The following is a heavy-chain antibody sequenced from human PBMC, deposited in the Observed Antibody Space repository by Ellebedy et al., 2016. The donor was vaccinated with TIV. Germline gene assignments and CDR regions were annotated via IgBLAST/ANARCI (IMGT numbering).Heavy chain of an antibody. J-gene: IGHJ4*02. V-gene: IGHV3-30-3*01. CDR1: GFRFGRYA. CDR2: GGRDY. CDR3: ARGTTGWFGVDY. Sequence: GESLKISCSASGFRFGRYAMHWVRQDPGKGLEWVAVGGRDYYYANSVKGRFSISRDTSQNSLYLQMNRLRSEDTAVYYCARGTTGWFGVDYWGQGTLVTVSS. D-gene: IGHD3-10*01.